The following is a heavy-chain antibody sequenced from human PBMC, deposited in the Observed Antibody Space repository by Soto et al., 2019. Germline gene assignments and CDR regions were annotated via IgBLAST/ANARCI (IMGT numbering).Heavy chain of an antibody. Sequence: QVQLVESGGGVVQPGRSLRLSCAASGFTFSSYGMHWVRQAPGKGLEWVAVISYDGSNKYYADSVKGRFTISRDNSKNTLYLQMNSLRAEDTAVYYCAKDHGINDYVWGSYRYTPYYYYGMDVWGQGTTVTVSS. D-gene: IGHD3-16*02. CDR1: GFTFSSYG. CDR2: ISYDGSNK. V-gene: IGHV3-30*18. J-gene: IGHJ6*02. CDR3: AKDHGINDYVWGSYRYTPYYYYGMDV.